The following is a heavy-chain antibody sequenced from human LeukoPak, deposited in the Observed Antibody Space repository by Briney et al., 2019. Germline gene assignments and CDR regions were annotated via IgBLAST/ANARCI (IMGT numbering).Heavy chain of an antibody. Sequence: ASETLSLTCTVSGGSISSGGYYWSWIRQPPGKGLEWIGYIYYSGSTYYNPSLKSRVSISVDRSKNQFSLNLSSVTAADTAVYYCARNDDLRGRSTSCGGLCWYFDLWGRGTLVTVSS. J-gene: IGHJ2*01. CDR1: GGSISSGGYY. V-gene: IGHV4-30-2*01. CDR2: IYYSGST. D-gene: IGHD2-2*01. CDR3: ARNDDLRGRSTSCGGLCWYFDL.